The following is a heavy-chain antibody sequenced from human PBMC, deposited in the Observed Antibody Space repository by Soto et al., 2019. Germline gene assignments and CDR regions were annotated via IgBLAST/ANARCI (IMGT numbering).Heavy chain of an antibody. Sequence: QVQLQESGPGLVKPSETLSLTCTVSGGSISSYYWSWIRQPPGKGLEWIGYIYYSGSTNYNPSLKRRVTISVDTSKNQFSLKLSSVTAADTAVYYCAREKGAGDGGSGGMDVWGQGTTVTVSS. J-gene: IGHJ6*02. V-gene: IGHV4-59*01. CDR3: AREKGAGDGGSGGMDV. CDR1: GGSISSYY. CDR2: IYYSGST. D-gene: IGHD2-15*01.